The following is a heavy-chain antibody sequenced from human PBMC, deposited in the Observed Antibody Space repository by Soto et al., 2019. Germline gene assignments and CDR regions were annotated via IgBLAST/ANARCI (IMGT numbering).Heavy chain of an antibody. Sequence: PGGSLRLSCAASGFTFSSYAMSWVRQSPGKGLEWVSAISGSGGSTYYADSVKGRFTISRDNSKNTLYLQMNSLRAEDTAVYYCAKASSGSYYFDYWGQGTLVTVSS. CDR3: AKASSGSYYFDY. J-gene: IGHJ4*02. CDR2: ISGSGGST. D-gene: IGHD1-26*01. CDR1: GFTFSSYA. V-gene: IGHV3-23*01.